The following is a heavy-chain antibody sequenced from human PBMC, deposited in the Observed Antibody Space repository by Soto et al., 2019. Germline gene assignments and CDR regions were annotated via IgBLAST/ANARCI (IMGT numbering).Heavy chain of an antibody. J-gene: IGHJ5*02. CDR3: ARMAVAARPRWYNWFDP. CDR1: GYTFTDYD. V-gene: IGHV1-8*01. D-gene: IGHD2-15*01. CDR2: MNPNSGET. Sequence: GASVKVSCKTSGYTFTDYDINWVRQATGQGLEWIGWMNPNSGETGYAQKFQGRVTMTRSASLSTAYLELSSLRSEDTAVYYCARMAVAARPRWYNWFDPWGQGTLVTVSS.